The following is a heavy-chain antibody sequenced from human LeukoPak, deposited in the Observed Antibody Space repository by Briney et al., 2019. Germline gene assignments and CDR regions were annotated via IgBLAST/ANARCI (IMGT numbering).Heavy chain of an antibody. D-gene: IGHD6-13*01. J-gene: IGHJ4*02. Sequence: SETLSLTCAVYGGSSSGYYWSWIRQPPGKGLEWIGEINHSGSTNYNPSLKSRVTISVDTSKNQFSLKLSSVTAADTAVYYCAREGAAARYFDYWGQGTLVTVSS. CDR3: AREGAAARYFDY. CDR2: INHSGST. CDR1: GGSSSGYY. V-gene: IGHV4-34*01.